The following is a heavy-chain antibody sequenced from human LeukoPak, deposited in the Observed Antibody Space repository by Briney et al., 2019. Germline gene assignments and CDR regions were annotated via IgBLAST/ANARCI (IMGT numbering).Heavy chain of an antibody. J-gene: IGHJ6*03. D-gene: IGHD6-19*01. CDR3: ARGIAVAGTYVFNYYYCYMDV. Sequence: SETLSLTCAVYGGSFSGYYWSWIRQPPGKGLEWIGEINHSGSTNYNPSLKSRVTISVDTSKNQFSLKLSSVTAADTAVYYCARGIAVAGTYVFNYYYCYMDVWGKGTTVTVSS. V-gene: IGHV4-34*01. CDR2: INHSGST. CDR1: GGSFSGYY.